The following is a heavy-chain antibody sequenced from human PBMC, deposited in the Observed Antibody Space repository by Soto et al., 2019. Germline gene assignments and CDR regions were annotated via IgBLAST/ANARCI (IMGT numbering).Heavy chain of an antibody. D-gene: IGHD3-22*01. CDR3: ATGPLTYYYDSSGYYYFDY. Sequence: GASVKVSCKVSGYTLTELSMHWVRQAPGKGLEWMGGFDPEDGETIYAQKFQGRVTMTEDTSTDTAYMELSSLRSEDTAVYYCATGPLTYYYDSSGYYYFDYWGKGTLVTVSS. CDR1: GYTLTELS. CDR2: FDPEDGET. V-gene: IGHV1-24*01. J-gene: IGHJ4*02.